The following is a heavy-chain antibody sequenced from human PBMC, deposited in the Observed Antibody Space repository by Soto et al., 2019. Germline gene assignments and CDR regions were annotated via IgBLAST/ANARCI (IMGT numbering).Heavy chain of an antibody. V-gene: IGHV4-59*01. J-gene: IGHJ4*02. CDR1: GDSISNSY. Sequence: QVQLQESGPGLVKPSETLSLTCTVSGDSISNSYWSWIRQPPGKRLEWIGYLIRRGTTNYNPSLKSRVTMSLDTSKNHISLRLTAVTAADTAVYCCARERRGFGYIDYWGQGTLVTGSS. CDR2: LIRRGTT. D-gene: IGHD3-3*01. CDR3: ARERRGFGYIDY.